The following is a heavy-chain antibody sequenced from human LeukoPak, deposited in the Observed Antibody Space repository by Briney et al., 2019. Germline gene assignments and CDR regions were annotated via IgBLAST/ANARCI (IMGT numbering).Heavy chain of an antibody. J-gene: IGHJ4*02. D-gene: IGHD4-17*01. CDR3: ASTADY. Sequence: SETLSLTCAASGGSISSSTMWSVVRPPPGKGVEWIGEIYNGGSTYYTPSLKSRVTISVDKSKNQFSLKLSSVTAADTAVYYCASTADYWGQGTLVTVSS. V-gene: IGHV4-4*02. CDR1: GGSISSSTM. CDR2: IYNGGST.